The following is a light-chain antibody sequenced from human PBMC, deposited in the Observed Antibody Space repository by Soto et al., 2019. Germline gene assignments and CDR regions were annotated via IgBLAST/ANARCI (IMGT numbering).Light chain of an antibody. V-gene: IGKV3-11*01. CDR3: QQRSN. Sequence: EIVLTQSPATLSLSPGERATLSCRASQSVSSYLAWYQQKPGQAPRLLIYDASSRATGIPARFSGSGSGTDFTLTISRLEPEDFAVYYCQQRSNFGQGTRLEIK. CDR1: QSVSSY. J-gene: IGKJ5*01. CDR2: DAS.